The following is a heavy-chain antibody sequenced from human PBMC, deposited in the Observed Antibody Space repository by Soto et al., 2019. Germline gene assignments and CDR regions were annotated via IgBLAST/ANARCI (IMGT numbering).Heavy chain of an antibody. CDR2: INPNSGGT. J-gene: IGHJ3*02. D-gene: IGHD3-10*01. Sequence: ASVKVSCKASGYIFTDYYMHWVRQAPGQELGWMGRINPNSGGTNYAQKFQGRVTMTRDTSTSTVYMELSSLRSEDTAVYYCARDYYGSGSPDAFDIWGQGTMVTVSS. CDR1: GYIFTDYY. V-gene: IGHV1-2*06. CDR3: ARDYYGSGSPDAFDI.